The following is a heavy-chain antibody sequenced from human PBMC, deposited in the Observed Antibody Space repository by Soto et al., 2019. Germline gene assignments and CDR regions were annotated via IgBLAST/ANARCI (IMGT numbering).Heavy chain of an antibody. Sequence: GGSLRLSCSASGFTFSSYAMHWVRQAPGKGLEYVSAISSNGGSTYYADSVKGRFTISRDNSKNTLYLQMSSLRAEDTAVYYCVKGPMVRGNWFDPWGKGTLVTVSS. CDR1: GFTFSSYA. D-gene: IGHD3-10*01. CDR2: ISSNGGST. J-gene: IGHJ5*02. CDR3: VKGPMVRGNWFDP. V-gene: IGHV3-64D*08.